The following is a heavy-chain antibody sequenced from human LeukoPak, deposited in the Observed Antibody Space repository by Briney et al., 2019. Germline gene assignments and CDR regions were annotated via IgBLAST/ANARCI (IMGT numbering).Heavy chain of an antibody. J-gene: IGHJ3*02. CDR1: GFTFSTYV. CDR2: ISGSSGTT. V-gene: IGHV3-23*01. D-gene: IGHD1-1*01. CDR3: ARERLTTTAFDI. Sequence: GGSLRLSCAASGFTFSTYVMSWVRQAPGKGPEWVSIISGSSGTTYYTDSVKGRFTISRGNSRNTLHLQMNSLRAEDTALYYCARERLTTTAFDIWGQGTMVTVSS.